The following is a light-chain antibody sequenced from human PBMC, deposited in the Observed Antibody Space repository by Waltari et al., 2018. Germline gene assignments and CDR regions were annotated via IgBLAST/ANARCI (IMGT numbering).Light chain of an antibody. V-gene: IGLV1-40*01. CDR1: SSNIGAGYA. CDR3: QSYDSSLSGSV. Sequence: QSVLTQPPSVSGAPGPEVTISCTGRSSNIGAGYAVPWYQQLPETAPKLLIYNNFDRPSGVPDRFSASKSDTSASLAITGLQADDEAHYYCQSYDSSLSGSVFGGGTKLTVL. J-gene: IGLJ3*02. CDR2: NNF.